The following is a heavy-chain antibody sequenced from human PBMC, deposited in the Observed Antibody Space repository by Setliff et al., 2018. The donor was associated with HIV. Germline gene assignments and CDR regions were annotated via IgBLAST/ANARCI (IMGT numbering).Heavy chain of an antibody. Sequence: PSETLSLTCAVSGGTFSLHYYTWIRQSPGKGLEWIGNIYHTGSSYYNPSLNDRATISLDTSKNQFSLKLNSVTAADTAVYHCARDVLDLVISVYGFWGQGIPVTVSS. CDR3: ARDVLDLVISVYGF. V-gene: IGHV4-34*01. D-gene: IGHD3-22*01. CDR1: GGTFSLHY. J-gene: IGHJ4*02. CDR2: IYHTGSS.